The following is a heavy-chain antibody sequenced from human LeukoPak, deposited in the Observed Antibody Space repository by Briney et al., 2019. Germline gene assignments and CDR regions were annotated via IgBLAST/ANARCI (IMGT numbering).Heavy chain of an antibody. D-gene: IGHD3-3*01. CDR2: ISNDGSRK. CDR1: GFAFSRHG. J-gene: IGHJ4*02. CDR3: ARDRAWNYFDY. V-gene: IGHV3-30*03. Sequence: GGSLRLSCAPSGFAFSRHGMHWVRQAPGKGLEWVAIISNDGSRKYYAHSVEGRFTISRDNSKNTLYLQMDSLRAEDTAVYYCARDRAWNYFDYWGQGTLVTVSS.